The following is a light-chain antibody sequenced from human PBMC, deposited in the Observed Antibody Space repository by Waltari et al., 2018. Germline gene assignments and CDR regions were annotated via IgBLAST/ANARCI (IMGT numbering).Light chain of an antibody. CDR2: INSDGSN. Sequence: QLVLTQSPSASASLGASVKLTCTLSSGYSSNIVAWHQQQPEKGPRYLRKINSDGSNNKGDEIPDRFSGSSSGAERYLTISSVQPEDEADYYCQTGGHGSWVFGGGTTLTVL. CDR1: SGYSSNI. J-gene: IGLJ3*02. CDR3: QTGGHGSWV. V-gene: IGLV4-69*01.